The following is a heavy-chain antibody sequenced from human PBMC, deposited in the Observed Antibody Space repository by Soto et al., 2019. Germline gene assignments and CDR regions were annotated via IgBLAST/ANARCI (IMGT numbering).Heavy chain of an antibody. Sequence: SETLSLTCTVSGGSISSYYWSWIRQPPGKGLEWIGYIYYSGSTNYNPSLKSRVTISVDTSKNQFSLKLSSVPAADTAVYYCARVGYCSSTSCRGAFDIWGQGTMVTVSS. J-gene: IGHJ3*02. CDR1: GGSISSYY. D-gene: IGHD2-2*01. CDR2: IYYSGST. CDR3: ARVGYCSSTSCRGAFDI. V-gene: IGHV4-59*01.